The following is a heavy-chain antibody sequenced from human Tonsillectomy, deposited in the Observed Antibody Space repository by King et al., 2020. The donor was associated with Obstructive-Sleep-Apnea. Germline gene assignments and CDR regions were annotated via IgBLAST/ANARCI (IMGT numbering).Heavy chain of an antibody. V-gene: IGHV4-39*01. CDR1: GGSISSSSYY. CDR3: ARREVVTASFDY. J-gene: IGHJ4*02. CDR2: IYYSGST. D-gene: IGHD2-21*02. Sequence: LQLQESGPGLVKPSETLSLTCTVSGGSISSSSYYWGWIRQPPGKGLEWIGSIYYSGSTYYNPSLKSRVTISVDTSKNQFSRKLSSVTAADTAVYYCARREVVTASFDYWGQGTLVTVSS.